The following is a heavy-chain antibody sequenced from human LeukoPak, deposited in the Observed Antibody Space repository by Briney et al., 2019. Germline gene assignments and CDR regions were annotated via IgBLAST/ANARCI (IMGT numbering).Heavy chain of an antibody. D-gene: IGHD7-27*01. CDR2: IKQDGSER. CDR3: ASDGGWGKLYS. CDR1: GFTFSSDW. J-gene: IGHJ4*02. Sequence: GGSLRLSCVGSGFTFSSDWMSWVRQAPGKGLEGVANIKQDGSERYYVDSVKGRFTISRDNAKNSLYLQMNSLRAEDTAVYYCASDGGWGKLYSWGQGTLVTVSS. V-gene: IGHV3-7*01.